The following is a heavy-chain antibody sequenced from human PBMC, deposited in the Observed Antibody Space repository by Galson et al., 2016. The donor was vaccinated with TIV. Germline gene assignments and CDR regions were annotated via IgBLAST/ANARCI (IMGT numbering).Heavy chain of an antibody. CDR2: ISGSGGIT. V-gene: IGHV3-23*01. D-gene: IGHD4-23*01. CDR1: GFTFGHYA. J-gene: IGHJ3*02. CDR3: AKRRNYGGDALES. Sequence: SLRLSCAASGFTFGHYAVNWFRQAPGEGLEWVSGISGSGGITYTAESVKGRFAISRDNSRDTLYLQLNSLRAEDTAVYYCAKRRNYGGDALESWGQGTMVTVSS.